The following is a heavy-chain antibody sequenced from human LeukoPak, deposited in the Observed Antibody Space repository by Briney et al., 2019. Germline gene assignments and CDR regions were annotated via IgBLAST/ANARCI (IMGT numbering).Heavy chain of an antibody. D-gene: IGHD1-14*01. Sequence: GGSLRLSCAASGFTFGSYWMQWVRQAPGKGLMWVSRLNTDGSIATYADFVKGQFTISRDNAKNTLYLQMNSLRADDTAVYYCARELETAQTIDYWGQGTLVTVSS. V-gene: IGHV3-74*01. J-gene: IGHJ4*02. CDR2: LNTDGSIA. CDR3: ARELETAQTIDY. CDR1: GFTFGSYW.